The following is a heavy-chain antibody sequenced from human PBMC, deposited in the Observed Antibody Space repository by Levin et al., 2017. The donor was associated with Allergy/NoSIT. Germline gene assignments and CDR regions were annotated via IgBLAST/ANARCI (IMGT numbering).Heavy chain of an antibody. CDR1: GFTFSSYA. J-gene: IGHJ4*02. CDR3: ARDQKWLVFDY. Sequence: GESLKISCAASGFTFSSYAMHWVRQAPGKGLEWVAVISYDGSNKYYADSVKGRFTISRDNSKNTLYLQMNSLRAEDTAVYYCARDQKWLVFDYWGQGTLVTVSS. CDR2: ISYDGSNK. D-gene: IGHD6-19*01. V-gene: IGHV3-30-3*01.